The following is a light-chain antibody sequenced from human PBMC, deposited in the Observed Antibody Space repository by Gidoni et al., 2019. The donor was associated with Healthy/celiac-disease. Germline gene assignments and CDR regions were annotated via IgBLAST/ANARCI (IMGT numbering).Light chain of an antibody. CDR1: QSISSY. CDR3: QHSYSTLGT. Sequence: DIQMTQSPSSLSASVGDRVTITCRASQSISSYLNWYQQKPGKAPKLLIYAASSLQSGVPSRFSGSGSGSDFTLTISSLQPEDFATYYCQHSYSTLGTFGPGTKVDIK. V-gene: IGKV1-39*01. J-gene: IGKJ3*01. CDR2: AAS.